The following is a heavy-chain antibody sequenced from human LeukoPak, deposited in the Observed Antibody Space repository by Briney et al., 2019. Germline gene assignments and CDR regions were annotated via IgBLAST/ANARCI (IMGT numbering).Heavy chain of an antibody. Sequence: GGSLRLSCAASGFTFSSYWMSWVRQAPGKGLEWVANMNQDGTEKNYVDSVKGRFTISRDNAKNSLYLQMNSLRVEDTGVYYCVRDRGYSQFDYWGQGTLVTVSS. CDR2: MNQDGTEK. D-gene: IGHD6-13*01. V-gene: IGHV3-7*04. CDR3: VRDRGYSQFDY. CDR1: GFTFSSYW. J-gene: IGHJ4*02.